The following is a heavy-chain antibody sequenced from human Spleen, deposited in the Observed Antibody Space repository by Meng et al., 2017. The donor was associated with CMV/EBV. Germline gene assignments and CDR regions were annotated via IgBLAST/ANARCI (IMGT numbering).Heavy chain of an antibody. CDR3: ARDGSYNLDY. V-gene: IGHV3-74*01. CDR1: GFTFTNYW. CDR2: INEDGRTT. Sequence: LSCAASGFTFTNYWIHWVRQTPGKGLVWVSRINEDGRTTNYADSVNGRFTISRDNAKDTAYLQMNSLRVEDTAVYYCARDGSYNLDYWGQGTLVTVSS. D-gene: IGHD3-10*01. J-gene: IGHJ4*02.